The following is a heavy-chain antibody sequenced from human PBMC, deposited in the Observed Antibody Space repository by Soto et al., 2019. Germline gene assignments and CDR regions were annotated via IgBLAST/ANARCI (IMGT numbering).Heavy chain of an antibody. D-gene: IGHD6-19*01. V-gene: IGHV1-3*01. J-gene: IGHJ6*02. CDR2: INAGNGNT. Sequence: QVQLVQSGAEVKKPGASVKVSCKASGYTFTSYAMHWVRQAPGQRLERMGWINAGNGNTKYSQKFQGRVTITRDTSASTAYMELSSLRSEDTAVYYCAGGPIGSGWHYYYYYGMDVWGQGTTVTVSS. CDR1: GYTFTSYA. CDR3: AGGPIGSGWHYYYYYGMDV.